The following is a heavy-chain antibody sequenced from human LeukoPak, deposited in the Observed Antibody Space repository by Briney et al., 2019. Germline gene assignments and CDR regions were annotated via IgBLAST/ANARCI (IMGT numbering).Heavy chain of an antibody. Sequence: PGGSLRLSCAASGFTHKNYGMHWVRQAPAKGLEWVTVISNDGSNKYYADSVRGRFTISRDNARNTLYLQMNSLRDEDTAAYYCAKAPLPVSGWWYYFDFWGQGILVTVSS. V-gene: IGHV3-30*18. CDR1: GFTHKNYG. D-gene: IGHD6-19*01. CDR3: AKAPLPVSGWWYYFDF. CDR2: ISNDGSNK. J-gene: IGHJ4*02.